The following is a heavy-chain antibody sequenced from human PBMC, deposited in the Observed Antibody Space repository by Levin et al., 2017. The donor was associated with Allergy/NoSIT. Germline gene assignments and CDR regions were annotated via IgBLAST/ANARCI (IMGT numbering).Heavy chain of an antibody. CDR1: GFTFSTSG. J-gene: IGHJ4*02. Sequence: PGESLKISCAVSGFTFSTSGMNWVRQAPGKGLEWVSSISPTSAYIYYADSVKGRFTISRDNARNSLYLQMNSLRAEDTAVYYCAGFETIAASDDYWGQGALVTVSS. CDR2: ISPTSAYI. D-gene: IGHD6-13*01. V-gene: IGHV3-21*01. CDR3: AGFETIAASDDY.